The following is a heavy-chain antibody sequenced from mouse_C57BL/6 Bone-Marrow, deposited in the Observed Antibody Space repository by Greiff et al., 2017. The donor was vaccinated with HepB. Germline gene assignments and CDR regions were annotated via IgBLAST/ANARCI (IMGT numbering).Heavy chain of an antibody. CDR2: INSDGGST. V-gene: IGHV5-2*01. CDR1: EYEFTSHD. Sequence: VHVKQSGGGLVQPGESLKLSCESNEYEFTSHDMSWVRKTPEKRLELVAAINSDGGSTYYPDTMERRVIISRDNTKKTLYLQMSSLRSEDTALYYCALPFNWDDYWGQGTTLTVSS. CDR3: ALPFNWDDY. D-gene: IGHD4-1*02. J-gene: IGHJ2*01.